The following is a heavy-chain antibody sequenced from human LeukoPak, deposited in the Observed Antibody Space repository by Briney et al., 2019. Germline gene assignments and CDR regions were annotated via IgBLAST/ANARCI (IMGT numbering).Heavy chain of an antibody. J-gene: IGHJ6*03. D-gene: IGHD3-16*01. CDR1: GGSISSSSYY. CDR2: IYYSGST. CDR3: ARHCRPFGGVWNYYYYMDV. V-gene: IGHV4-39*01. Sequence: SETLSLTCTVSGGSISSSSYYWGWIRQPPGKGLEWIGSIYYSGSTYYNPSLKSRVTISVDTSKNQFSLKLSSVTAADTAVYYCARHCRPFGGVWNYYYYMDVWGKGTTVTVSS.